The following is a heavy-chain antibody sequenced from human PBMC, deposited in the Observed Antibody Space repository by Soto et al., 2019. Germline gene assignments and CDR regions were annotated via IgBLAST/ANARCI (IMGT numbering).Heavy chain of an antibody. J-gene: IGHJ5*02. Sequence: SETLSLTCTVSGGSISSYYWSWIRQPPGKGLEWIGYIYYSGSTNYNPSLKSRVTIPVNTSKNQFSLKLSSVTAADTAEYYGARGGYCSSTSCPGVRWFDPWGQGTLVTVSS. CDR1: GGSISSYY. CDR2: IYYSGST. CDR3: ARGGYCSSTSCPGVRWFDP. D-gene: IGHD2-2*01. V-gene: IGHV4-59*08.